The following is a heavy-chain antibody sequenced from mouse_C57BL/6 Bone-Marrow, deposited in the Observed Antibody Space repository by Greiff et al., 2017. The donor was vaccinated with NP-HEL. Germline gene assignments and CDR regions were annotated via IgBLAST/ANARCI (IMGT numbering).Heavy chain of an antibody. D-gene: IGHD3-3*01. Sequence: QVQLQQSGAELMKPGASVKLSCKATGYTSTGYWIEWVKQRPGHGLEWIGEILPGSGSTNYNEKFKGKATFTADTSSNTASMQIRSVTTEDYAIYNWARRWGGLGRLHAREDWGQGTSVT. J-gene: IGHJ4*01. V-gene: IGHV1-9*01. CDR2: ILPGSGST. CDR3: ARRWGGLGRLHARED. CDR1: GYTSTGYW.